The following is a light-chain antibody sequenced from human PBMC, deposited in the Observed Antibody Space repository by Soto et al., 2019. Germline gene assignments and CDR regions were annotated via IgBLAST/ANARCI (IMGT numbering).Light chain of an antibody. V-gene: IGKV1-33*01. CDR1: QDISNY. CDR2: DAS. Sequence: DIQMTQSPSSLSASVGDRVTITCQASQDISNYLNWYQQKPGKAPKLLIYDASNMETGVPSSFSGSGSGTDFTFDISSLQPEDMATYYCQQYDNLPSITFGPETRREIK. J-gene: IGKJ5*01. CDR3: QQYDNLPSIT.